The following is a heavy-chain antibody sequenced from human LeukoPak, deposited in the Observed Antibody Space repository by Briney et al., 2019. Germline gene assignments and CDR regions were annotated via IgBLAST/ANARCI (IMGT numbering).Heavy chain of an antibody. D-gene: IGHD2-21*02. CDR2: IRPKANNYAT. Sequence: GGCLKLSCAAYGFTFSGSTVHWVRQASGGGLEWVGHIRPKANNYATAYAASVKGRFAISRDDSKNTAYLQLNSLKTEDTAVYYCSRHEALPGDYWGQGTLVTVSS. V-gene: IGHV3-73*01. CDR1: GFTFSGST. CDR3: SRHEALPGDY. J-gene: IGHJ4*02.